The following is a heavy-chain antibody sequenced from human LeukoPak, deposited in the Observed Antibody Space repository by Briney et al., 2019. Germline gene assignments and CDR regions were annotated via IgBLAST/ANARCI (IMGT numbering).Heavy chain of an antibody. CDR1: GFTFSSYG. CDR2: IRFGGTKT. V-gene: IGHV3-30*02. CDR3: AKGNWYFDL. Sequence: GGSLRLSCEVSGFTFSSYGMFWVRQAPGKGLEWVAFIRFGGTKTDYADSVKGRFTISRDNSKNTLYLELNSLTSEDTAVYYCAKGNWYFDLWGRGTLVTVSS. J-gene: IGHJ2*01.